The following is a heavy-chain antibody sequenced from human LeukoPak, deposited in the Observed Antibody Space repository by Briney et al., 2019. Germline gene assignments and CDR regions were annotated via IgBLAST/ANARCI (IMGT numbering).Heavy chain of an antibody. J-gene: IGHJ5*02. Sequence: SETLSLTCTASGGSIRSTSYYWGWIRQPPGKGLEWLGSVHYSGSTYDNPSLKSRVTISVDTSKNQFSLTLISVTAEDTAVYYCARRSTVAGRGRFDPWGQGTLVTVSS. V-gene: IGHV4-39*01. CDR3: ARRSTVAGRGRFDP. CDR1: GGSIRSTSYY. CDR2: VHYSGST. D-gene: IGHD6-19*01.